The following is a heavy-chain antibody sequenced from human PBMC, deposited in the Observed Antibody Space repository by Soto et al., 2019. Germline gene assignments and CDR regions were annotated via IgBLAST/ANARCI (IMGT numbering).Heavy chain of an antibody. J-gene: IGHJ6*03. CDR3: AKGFCSSTRCLTYSYMDV. V-gene: IGHV3-9*01. CDR2: VSWNSGTM. D-gene: IGHD2-2*01. CDR1: GFSFDEYA. Sequence: EVQLVESGGGLVQPGRSLRLSCAASGFSFDEYAMHWVRQAPRKGLEWVSGVSWNSGTMGYGDSVRGRFAISRDNAKNSLYLQMNSLTTEDTALYYCAKGFCSSTRCLTYSYMDVWGKGTTVTVSS.